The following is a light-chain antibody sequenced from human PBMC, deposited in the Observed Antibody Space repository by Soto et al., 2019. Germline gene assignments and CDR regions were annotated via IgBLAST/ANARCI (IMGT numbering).Light chain of an antibody. V-gene: IGLV1-44*01. CDR3: VAWDDSLNGYV. CDR1: SSNIGSNT. J-gene: IGLJ1*01. CDR2: TNN. Sequence: QSVLTQPPSASGTPGQRVTISCSGSSSNIGSNTVNWYQHLPGTAPKLLIYTNNQRPSGVPDRFSGYKSGTSASLAISGLQSGDEADYYCVAWDDSLNGYVFGPGTKVTVL.